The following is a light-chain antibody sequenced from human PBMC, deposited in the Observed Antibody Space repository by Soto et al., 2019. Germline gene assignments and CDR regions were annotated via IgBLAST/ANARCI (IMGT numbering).Light chain of an antibody. CDR2: EGS. Sequence: QSALTQPASVSGSPGQSITISCTGTSSDVGSYNLVSWFQQHPGKAPKLIIYEGSKRPSGLSNRFSGSKSGNTASLTISGLQAEDEADYYCCSYAGGSTSNYVFGTGTKVTVL. CDR3: CSYAGGSTSNYV. CDR1: SSDVGSYNL. V-gene: IGLV2-23*01. J-gene: IGLJ1*01.